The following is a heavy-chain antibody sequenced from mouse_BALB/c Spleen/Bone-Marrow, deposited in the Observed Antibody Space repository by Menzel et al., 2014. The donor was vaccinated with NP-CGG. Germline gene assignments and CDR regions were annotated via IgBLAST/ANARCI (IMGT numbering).Heavy chain of an antibody. D-gene: IGHD4-1*01. CDR2: ISSGSSTI. CDR1: GFTFSSFG. J-gene: IGHJ1*01. V-gene: IGHV5-17*02. CDR3: TRGGNWDDFDV. Sequence: DVHLVESGGGLVRPGGSRRLSCAASGFTFSSFGMHWVRQAPEKGLEWVAYISSGSSTIFYVDTVKGRFTISRDNPKNTLFLQMTSLRSEDTAMYYCTRGGNWDDFDVWGAGTTVTVSS.